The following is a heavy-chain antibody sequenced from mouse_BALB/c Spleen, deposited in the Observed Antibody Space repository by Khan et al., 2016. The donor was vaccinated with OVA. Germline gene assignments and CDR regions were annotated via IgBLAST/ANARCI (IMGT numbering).Heavy chain of an antibody. V-gene: IGHV2-9*02. CDR1: GFSLTSYG. Sequence: VELVESGPGLVAPSQSLSITCTVSGFSLTSYGVHWVHQPPGKGLEWLGLIWAGGSTNYNSALMSRLTINKDNSKSQVFLKMNSLQTDDTAMYYCARDYGSSVEYFDVWGAGTTVTVSS. J-gene: IGHJ1*01. CDR3: ARDYGSSVEYFDV. CDR2: IWAGGST. D-gene: IGHD1-1*01.